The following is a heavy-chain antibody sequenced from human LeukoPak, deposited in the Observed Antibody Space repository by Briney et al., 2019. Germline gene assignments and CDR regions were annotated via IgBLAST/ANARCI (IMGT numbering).Heavy chain of an antibody. CDR3: AAAAHDAFDI. Sequence: SETLSLTCTVSGGSISSYYWSWSRQPPGKGLQWIGRIYTSGSTNYNPSLKSRVTMSVDTSKNQFSLKLSSVTAADTAVYYCAAAAHDAFDIWGQGTMVTVSS. J-gene: IGHJ3*02. V-gene: IGHV4-4*07. CDR1: GGSISSYY. CDR2: IYTSGST. D-gene: IGHD2-15*01.